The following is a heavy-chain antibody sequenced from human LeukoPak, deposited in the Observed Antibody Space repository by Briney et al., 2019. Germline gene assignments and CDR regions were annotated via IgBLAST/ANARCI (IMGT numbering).Heavy chain of an antibody. J-gene: IGHJ4*02. CDR2: IYYSGST. CDR1: GGSISSYY. V-gene: IGHV4-59*01. D-gene: IGHD1-26*01. CDR3: ASRFSGSYFQIVN. Sequence: TSETLSLTCTVSGGSISSYYWSWIRQPPGKGLEWIGYIYYSGSTNYNPSLKSRVTISVDTSKNQFSLKLSSVTAADTAVYYCASRFSGSYFQIVNWGQGTLVTVSS.